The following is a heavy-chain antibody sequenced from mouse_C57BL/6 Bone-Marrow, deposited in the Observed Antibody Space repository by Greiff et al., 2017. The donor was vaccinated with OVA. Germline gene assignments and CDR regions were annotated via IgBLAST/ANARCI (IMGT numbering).Heavy chain of an antibody. J-gene: IGHJ1*03. CDR1: GYSFTDYN. D-gene: IGHD1-1*01. CDR2: INPNYGTI. Sequence: VQLQQSGPELVKPGASVKISCKASGYSFTDYNMNWVKQSNGKSLEWIGVINPNYGTISYNQKFKGKATLTVDQSSSTAYMQLNSLPSEDSAVYYCAFYYGSSYRYFDVWGTGTTVTVSS. V-gene: IGHV1-39*01. CDR3: AFYYGSSYRYFDV.